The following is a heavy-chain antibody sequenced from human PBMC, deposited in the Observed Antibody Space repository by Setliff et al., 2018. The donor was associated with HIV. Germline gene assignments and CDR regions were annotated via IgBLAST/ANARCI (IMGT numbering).Heavy chain of an antibody. J-gene: IGHJ4*02. Sequence: LTCTVSGGSISSFYWSWIRLPPGKGLEWIGYIYTSGITNYNPSLKSRVTMSVDTSKNQFSLKLSSVTAADTAVYYCARDYSGWYYFDCWGQGTLVTVS. CDR1: GGSISSFY. CDR2: IYTSGIT. V-gene: IGHV4-4*08. CDR3: ARDYSGWYYFDC. D-gene: IGHD6-19*01.